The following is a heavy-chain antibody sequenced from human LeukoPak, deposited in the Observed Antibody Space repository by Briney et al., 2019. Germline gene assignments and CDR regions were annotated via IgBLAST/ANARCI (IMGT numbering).Heavy chain of an antibody. CDR3: ARERERAYCGGDCYSNAFDI. Sequence: GGSLRLSCAASGFTFSSYAMHWVRQAPGKGLEWVAVISYDGSNKYYADSVKGRFTISRDNSKNTLHLQMNSLRAEGTAVYYCARERERAYCGGDCYSNAFDIWGQGTMVTVSS. CDR1: GFTFSSYA. CDR2: ISYDGSNK. V-gene: IGHV3-30*04. J-gene: IGHJ3*02. D-gene: IGHD2-21*02.